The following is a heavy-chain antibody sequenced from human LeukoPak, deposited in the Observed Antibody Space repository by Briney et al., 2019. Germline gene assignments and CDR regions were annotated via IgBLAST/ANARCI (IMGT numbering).Heavy chain of an antibody. CDR3: AKASTSYYYDYYYYGMDV. CDR2: ISGSGGST. CDR1: GYTFSSYA. D-gene: IGHD3-10*01. V-gene: IGHV3-23*01. J-gene: IGHJ6*02. Sequence: GGSLRLSCAASGYTFSSYAMSWVRQAPGKGLEWVSAISGSGGSTYYADSVKGRFTISRDNSKNTLYLQMNSLGAEDTAVYYCAKASTSYYYDYYYYGMDVWGQGTTVTVSS.